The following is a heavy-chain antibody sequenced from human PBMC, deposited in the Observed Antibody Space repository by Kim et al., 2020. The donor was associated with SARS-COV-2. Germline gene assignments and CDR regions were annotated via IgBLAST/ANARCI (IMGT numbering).Heavy chain of an antibody. D-gene: IGHD1-26*01. J-gene: IGHJ6*01. CDR3: ARPRSVYSAHWYYSLDV. V-gene: IGHV3-48*03. Sequence: GGSLRLSCAASGFTFSTYEMNWVRQAPGKGLEWVSYISVSARTTWLADSVKGRFTISRDNAKNSLYLQMNSLRAEDTAVYYCARPRSVYSAHWYYSLDVWGQGTTVTVSS. CDR1: GFTFSTYE. CDR2: ISVSARTT.